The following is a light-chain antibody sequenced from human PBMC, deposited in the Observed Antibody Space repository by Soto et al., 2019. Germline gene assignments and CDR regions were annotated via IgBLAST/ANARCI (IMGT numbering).Light chain of an antibody. Sequence: IVLTQSPCTLSVSPGERATVSCRASQSVGRNLAWYQQRPGQPPRLLIYGASTRGTGIPARFSGSGSGTDFTLTISSLQSEDFAVYYCHQYDDWPPITFGQGTRLEIK. V-gene: IGKV3-15*01. J-gene: IGKJ5*01. CDR1: QSVGRN. CDR2: GAS. CDR3: HQYDDWPPIT.